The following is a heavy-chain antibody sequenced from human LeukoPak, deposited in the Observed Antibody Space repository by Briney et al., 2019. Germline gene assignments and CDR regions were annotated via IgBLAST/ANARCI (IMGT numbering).Heavy chain of an antibody. CDR2: INPSGGST. D-gene: IGHD5-24*01. CDR3: ARTLKMATIAYYFDY. CDR1: GYTFTSYY. Sequence: GASVKVSCKASGYTFTSYYMHWVRQAPGQGLEWMGIINPSGGSTSYAQRFQGRVTMTRDMSTSTVYMELSSPRSEDTAVYYCARTLKMATIAYYFDYWGQGTLVTVSS. V-gene: IGHV1-46*01. J-gene: IGHJ4*02.